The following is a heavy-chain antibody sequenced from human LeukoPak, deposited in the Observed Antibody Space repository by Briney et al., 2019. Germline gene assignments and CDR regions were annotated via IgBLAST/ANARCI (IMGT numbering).Heavy chain of an antibody. Sequence: GRSLRLSCAASGFTFSSYGMHWVRQAPGKGLEWVAVISYDGSNKYYADSVKGRFTISRDNSKNTLYLQMNSLRAEDTAVYYCAKDQFLGTNDCWGQGTLVTVSS. CDR3: AKDQFLGTNDC. V-gene: IGHV3-30*18. CDR1: GFTFSSYG. J-gene: IGHJ4*02. D-gene: IGHD1-1*01. CDR2: ISYDGSNK.